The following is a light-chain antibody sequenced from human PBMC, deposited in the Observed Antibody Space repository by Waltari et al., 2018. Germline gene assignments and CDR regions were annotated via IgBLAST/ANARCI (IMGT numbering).Light chain of an antibody. CDR1: SSNTGAAFD. J-gene: IGLJ1*01. Sequence: QSVLTQPPSVSGAPGQRVIIPCTGSSSNTGAAFDVHWYQQLPGTAPKLLIYGANNRPSGVPDRFSASQSGTSASLAITGLQAEDEADYYCQSFDNSLSGPYVFGTGTRVTVL. CDR3: QSFDNSLSGPYV. CDR2: GAN. V-gene: IGLV1-40*01.